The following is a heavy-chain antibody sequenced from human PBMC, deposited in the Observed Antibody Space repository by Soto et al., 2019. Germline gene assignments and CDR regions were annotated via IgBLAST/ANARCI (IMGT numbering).Heavy chain of an antibody. J-gene: IGHJ3*02. D-gene: IGHD3-10*01. V-gene: IGHV3-15*07. CDR1: GFIFSNAW. Sequence: PGGSLRLSCAGSGFIFSNAWMNWVRQAPGKGLEWVGRIKSKPSGGTTNYAAPAKGRFTISRDDSKNTLYLQMSSLKTEDTAVYYCATDVPFTMHAFHIWGQGTMVTVSS. CDR2: IKSKPSGGTT. CDR3: ATDVPFTMHAFHI.